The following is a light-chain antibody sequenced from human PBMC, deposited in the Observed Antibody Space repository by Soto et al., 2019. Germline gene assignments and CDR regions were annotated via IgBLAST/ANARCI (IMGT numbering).Light chain of an antibody. CDR1: RSVSSS. V-gene: IGKV3-15*01. CDR3: QQYNNWWT. CDR2: GAS. Sequence: EIVLTQSPGTLSLSPGERATLSCRASRSVSSSLAWYQQKPGQAPRLLIYGASTRATGIPARFSGSGSGTEFTLTISSLQSEDFAVYYCQQYNNWWTLGQGTKVDIK. J-gene: IGKJ1*01.